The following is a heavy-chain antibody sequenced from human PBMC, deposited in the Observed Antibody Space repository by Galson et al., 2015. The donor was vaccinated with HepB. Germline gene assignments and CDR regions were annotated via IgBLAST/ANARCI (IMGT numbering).Heavy chain of an antibody. CDR2: IIPIFGTA. CDR1: GGTFSSYA. Sequence: SVKVSCKASGGTFSSYAISWVRQAPGQGLEWMGGIIPIFGTANYAQKFQGRVTITADESTSTAYMELSSLRSEDTAVYYCARVPKCGGDCYSDYFDYWGQGTLVTVSS. J-gene: IGHJ4*02. V-gene: IGHV1-69*13. CDR3: ARVPKCGGDCYSDYFDY. D-gene: IGHD2-21*02.